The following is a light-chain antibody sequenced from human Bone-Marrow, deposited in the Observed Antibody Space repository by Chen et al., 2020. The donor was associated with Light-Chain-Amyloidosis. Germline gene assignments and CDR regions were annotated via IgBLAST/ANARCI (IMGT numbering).Light chain of an antibody. V-gene: IGLV7-46*01. J-gene: IGLJ3*02. Sequence: QAVVTQEPSLTVSPGGTVTLTCGSSTGTVTSGHYPYWFQQKPGQAPRTLISNTHNKHSWTPARFSGSLLGGKAALTLSGAQPEDEAEYFCLFSYNGTWVFGGGTELTVL. CDR2: NTH. CDR1: TGTVTSGHY. CDR3: LFSYNGTWV.